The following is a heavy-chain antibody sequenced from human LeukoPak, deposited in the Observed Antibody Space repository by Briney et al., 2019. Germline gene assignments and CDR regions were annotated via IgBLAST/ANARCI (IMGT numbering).Heavy chain of an antibody. J-gene: IGHJ6*03. CDR2: IYHSGST. CDR3: ARQRYQLLPEYYYYYYMDV. V-gene: IGHV4-38-2*01. Sequence: SETLSFTSAVSVHSISSGYYCCMIRQPPGKLLESIFIIYHSGSTYYNPSLKSRVTISVDTSKNQFSLKLSSVPAADTAMYYCARQRYQLLPEYYYYYYMDVWGKGTTVTVSS. CDR1: VHSISSGYY. D-gene: IGHD2-2*01.